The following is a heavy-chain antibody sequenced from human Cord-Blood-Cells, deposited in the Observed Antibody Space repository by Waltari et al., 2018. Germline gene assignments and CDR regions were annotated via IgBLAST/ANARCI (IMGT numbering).Heavy chain of an antibody. CDR3: ARDSRGDGYNYFDY. CDR2: ISYDGSNK. Sequence: QVQLVESGGGVVQPGRSLRLSCAASGFTFSSHATPWVPPAPGKGLEWVAVISYDGSNKYYADSVKGRFTISRDNSKNTLYLQMNSLRAEDTAVYYCARDSRGDGYNYFDYWGQGTLVTVSS. D-gene: IGHD5-12*01. J-gene: IGHJ4*02. V-gene: IGHV3-30-3*01. CDR1: GFTFSSHA.